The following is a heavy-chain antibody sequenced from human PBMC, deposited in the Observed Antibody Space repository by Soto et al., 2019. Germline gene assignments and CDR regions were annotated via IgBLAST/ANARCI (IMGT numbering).Heavy chain of an antibody. D-gene: IGHD2-15*01. CDR2: IYYSGST. CDR3: ARHARGSCYS. CDR1: GGSISSSTYY. J-gene: IGHJ4*02. V-gene: IGHV4-39*01. Sequence: PSETLSLTCTVSGGSISSSTYYWGWIRQPPGKGLEWIGNIYYSGSTYYNPSLKSRVTISVDTSKNQFSLKLSSVTAADTAMYFCARHARGSCYSWGQGTLVTSPQ.